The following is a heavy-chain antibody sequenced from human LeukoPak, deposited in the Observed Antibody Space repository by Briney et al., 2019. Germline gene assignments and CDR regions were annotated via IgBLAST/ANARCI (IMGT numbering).Heavy chain of an antibody. J-gene: IGHJ5*02. Sequence: PSETLSLTCTVSGGSISSYYWSWIRQPPGKGLEWIGYIYYSGSTNYNPSLKSRVTISVDTSKNLFSLKLSSVTAADTAVYYCARHCLEYSSSSWFDPWGQGTLVTVSS. CDR2: IYYSGST. CDR3: ARHCLEYSSSSWFDP. CDR1: GGSISSYY. D-gene: IGHD6-6*01. V-gene: IGHV4-59*08.